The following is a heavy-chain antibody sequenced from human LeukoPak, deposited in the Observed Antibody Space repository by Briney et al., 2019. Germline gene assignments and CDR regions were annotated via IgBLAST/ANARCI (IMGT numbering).Heavy chain of an antibody. J-gene: IGHJ4*02. CDR1: GFTFSDYY. CDR3: ASPEYYYDSSGYYTH. V-gene: IGHV3-11*01. CDR2: ISSSGSTI. D-gene: IGHD3-22*01. Sequence: NPGGSLRLSCAASGFTFSDYYMSWIRQAPGEGLEWVSYISSSGSTIYYADSVKGRFTISRDNAKNSLYLQMNSLRAEDTAVYYCASPEYYYDSSGYYTHWGQGTLVTVSS.